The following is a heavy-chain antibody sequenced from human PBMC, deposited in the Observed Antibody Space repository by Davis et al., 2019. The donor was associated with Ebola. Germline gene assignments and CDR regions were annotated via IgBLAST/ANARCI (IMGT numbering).Heavy chain of an antibody. CDR1: GYTFTSYY. Sequence: ASVKVSCKASGYTFTSYYMHWVRQAPGQGLEWMGIINPSGGSTSYAQKFQGRVTMTRDTSTSTVYMELSSLRSEDTAVYYCAREEIVVVVAATKRYYYYGMDVWGKGTTVTVSS. V-gene: IGHV1-46*01. CDR3: AREEIVVVVAATKRYYYYGMDV. D-gene: IGHD2-15*01. CDR2: INPSGGST. J-gene: IGHJ6*04.